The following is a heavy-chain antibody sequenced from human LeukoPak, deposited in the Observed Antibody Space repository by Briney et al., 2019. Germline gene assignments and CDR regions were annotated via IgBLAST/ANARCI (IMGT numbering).Heavy chain of an antibody. Sequence: GGSLRLSCAASGFTFSSYAMSWVRQAPGKGLEWVSAISGGGGSTYYADSVKGRFTISRDNSKNTLYLQMNSLRAEDTAVYYCARDKYGPQWLGYFDYWGQGTLVTVSS. CDR2: ISGGGGST. J-gene: IGHJ4*02. CDR1: GFTFSSYA. CDR3: ARDKYGPQWLGYFDY. V-gene: IGHV3-23*01. D-gene: IGHD6-19*01.